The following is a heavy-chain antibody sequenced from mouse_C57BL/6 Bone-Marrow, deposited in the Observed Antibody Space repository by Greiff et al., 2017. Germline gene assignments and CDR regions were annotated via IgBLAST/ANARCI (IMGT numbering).Heavy chain of an antibody. D-gene: IGHD3-2*01. J-gene: IGHJ4*01. CDR2: IRNKANGYTT. Sequence: EVKVVESGGGLVQPGGSLRLSCATSGFTFTDYYMSWVRQPPGKALEWLGFIRNKANGYTTEYSASVKGRFTISRDNSQSILYLQMNTLRAEDSATYYCARDPRQPYAIDYWGQGTSVTVSS. CDR1: GFTFTDYY. V-gene: IGHV7-3*02. CDR3: ARDPRQPYAIDY.